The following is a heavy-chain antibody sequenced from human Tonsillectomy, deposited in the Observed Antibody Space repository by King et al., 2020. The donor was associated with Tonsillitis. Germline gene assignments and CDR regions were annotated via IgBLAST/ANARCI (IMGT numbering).Heavy chain of an antibody. CDR3: AHYDTLDENLGY. CDR1: GFSLSTRGVA. J-gene: IGHJ4*02. Sequence: TLKESGPTLVKPTQTLTLTCTFSGFSLSTRGVAVGWIRQPPGKALEWLALIYWDDDKRYSPSLKSRLTITKDTSKNQVVLTMTNMDPVDTATYYCAHYDTLDENLGYWGQGTLVTVSS. V-gene: IGHV2-5*02. CDR2: IYWDDDK. D-gene: IGHD3-9*01.